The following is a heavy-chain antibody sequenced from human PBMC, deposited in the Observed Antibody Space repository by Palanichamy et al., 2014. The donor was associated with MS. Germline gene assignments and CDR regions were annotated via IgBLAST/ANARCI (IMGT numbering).Heavy chain of an antibody. V-gene: IGHV4-38-2*02. J-gene: IGHJ5*02. CDR2: ISHTGTV. CDR1: GFSVNNGHF. Sequence: QVQLQESGPGLVKPSETLSLTCTVSGFSVNNGHFWDWIRQAPGQGLEWIGSISHTGTVYNNPSLKSRVTISVDTSKNQLSLNMRSVTAADTAVYYCARRPLSWWDPWGQGTLVTVSS. D-gene: IGHD2-15*01. CDR3: ARRPLSWWDP.